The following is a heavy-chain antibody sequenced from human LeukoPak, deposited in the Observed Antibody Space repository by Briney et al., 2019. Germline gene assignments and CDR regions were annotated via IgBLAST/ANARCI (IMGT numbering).Heavy chain of an antibody. CDR3: ARDQVGATHNDAFDL. CDR2: IYDSGST. J-gene: IGHJ3*01. CDR1: GYSISSGYY. V-gene: IGHV4-38-2*02. D-gene: IGHD1-26*01. Sequence: SETLSLTCAVSGYSISSGYYWAWIRQPPGKGLDWIGSIYDSGSTYCNPSLKSRVTISVDRSKNQFSLKLSSVTAADTAVYYCARDQVGATHNDAFDLWGQGTLVTVSS.